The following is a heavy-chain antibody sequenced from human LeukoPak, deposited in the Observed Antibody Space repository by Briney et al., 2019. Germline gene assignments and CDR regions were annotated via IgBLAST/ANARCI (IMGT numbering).Heavy chain of an antibody. CDR3: AKDRLQYGGNFDY. Sequence: PGGSLRLSCVASGFMFGDFGAHWVRQAPGKGLEWVSAISGGGGSTYYADSVKGRFTISRDNSKNTLYLQMNNLRAEDTAVYYCAKDRLQYGGNFDYWGQGTLVTVSS. J-gene: IGHJ4*02. V-gene: IGHV3-23*01. CDR1: GFMFGDFG. CDR2: ISGGGGST. D-gene: IGHD4-23*01.